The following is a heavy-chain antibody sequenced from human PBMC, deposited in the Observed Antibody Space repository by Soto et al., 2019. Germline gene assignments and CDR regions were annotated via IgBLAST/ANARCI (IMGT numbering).Heavy chain of an antibody. D-gene: IGHD1-26*01. CDR1: GFTFSSYA. Sequence: DVQLLESGGGLVQPEGSLRLSCAASGFTFSSYAMGWVRQGPGKGLEWVAVVSIGGSTHYADSVRGRFTISRDNSKNTLSLQMTSLTAEDTAVYFCAKRLGAGGHVDYWGQGALVTVSS. CDR3: AKRLGAGGHVDY. CDR2: VSIGGST. J-gene: IGHJ4*02. V-gene: IGHV3-23*01.